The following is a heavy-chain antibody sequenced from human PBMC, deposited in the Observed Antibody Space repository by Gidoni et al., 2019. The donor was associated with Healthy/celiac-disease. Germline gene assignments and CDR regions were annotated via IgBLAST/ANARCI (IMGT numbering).Heavy chain of an antibody. V-gene: IGHV3-9*01. D-gene: IGHD6-13*01. Sequence: EVQLVESGGGLVQPGRSLRLSCAAAGFTFDDYAMHWVRQAPGKCLEWVSGISWNSGSIGYADSVKGRFTISRDNAKNSLYLQMNSLRAEDTALYYCAKDDSAAAGLIDYWGQGTLVTVSS. CDR2: ISWNSGSI. CDR1: GFTFDDYA. CDR3: AKDDSAAAGLIDY. J-gene: IGHJ4*02.